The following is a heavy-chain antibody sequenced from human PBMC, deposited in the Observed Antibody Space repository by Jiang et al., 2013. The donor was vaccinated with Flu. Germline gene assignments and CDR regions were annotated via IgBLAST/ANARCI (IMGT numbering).Heavy chain of an antibody. CDR1: GYTFTTSG. D-gene: IGHD2-15*01. J-gene: IGHJ4*02. CDR2: ISGYNGNT. V-gene: IGHV1-18*01. Sequence: SGAEVKKPGASVRVSCKASGYTFTTSGISWVRQAPGQGLEWMGWISGYNGNTNYAQKFQDRVTMTTDTSTSTVYMELRSLRSDDTAVYYCARWVAALDYWGQGTLVTVSS. CDR3: ARWVAALDY.